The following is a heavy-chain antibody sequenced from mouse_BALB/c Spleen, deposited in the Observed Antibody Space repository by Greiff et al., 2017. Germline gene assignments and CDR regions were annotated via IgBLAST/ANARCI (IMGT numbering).Heavy chain of an antibody. CDR3: ARREGHYYGSSFPYFDY. CDR1: GFAFSSYD. CDR2: ISSGGGST. V-gene: IGHV5-12-1*01. J-gene: IGHJ2*01. Sequence: EVQRVESGGGLVKPGGSLKLSCAASGFAFSSYDMSWVRQTPEKRLEWVAYISSGGGSTYYPDTVKGRFTISRDNAKNTLYLQMSSLKSEDTAMYYCARREGHYYGSSFPYFDYWGQGTTLTVSS. D-gene: IGHD1-1*01.